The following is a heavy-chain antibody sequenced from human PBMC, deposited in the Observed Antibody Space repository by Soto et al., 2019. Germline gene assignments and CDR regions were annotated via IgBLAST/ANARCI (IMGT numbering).Heavy chain of an antibody. D-gene: IGHD3-10*01. CDR2: ISSSGSTI. Sequence: QVQLVESGGGLVKPGGSLRLSCAASGFTFSDYYMSWIRQAPGKGLEWVSYISSSGSTIYYADSVKGRFTISRDNAKNSRYLEMNSLRAEDTAVYYCAGEGGVSLLWFGELYYFDYWGQGTLVTVSS. CDR3: AGEGGVSLLWFGELYYFDY. V-gene: IGHV3-11*01. J-gene: IGHJ4*02. CDR1: GFTFSDYY.